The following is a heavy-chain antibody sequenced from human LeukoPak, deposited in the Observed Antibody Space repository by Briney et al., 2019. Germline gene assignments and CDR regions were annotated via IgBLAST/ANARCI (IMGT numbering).Heavy chain of an antibody. Sequence: GGSLRLSCAASGFTFSTYGMTWVRQAPGKGLEWVSGISGSGDNTWYADSVKGRFTISRDNSKKTLYLQMHSLRAEDTAVYYCAKASVWTMVRVVSYFDDWGQGIQVTVSS. V-gene: IGHV3-23*01. CDR2: ISGSGDNT. CDR3: AKASVWTMVRVVSYFDD. CDR1: GFTFSTYG. D-gene: IGHD3-10*01. J-gene: IGHJ4*02.